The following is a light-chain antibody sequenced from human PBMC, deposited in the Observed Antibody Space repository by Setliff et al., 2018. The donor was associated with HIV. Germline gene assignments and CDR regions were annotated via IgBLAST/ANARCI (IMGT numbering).Light chain of an antibody. Sequence: QSVLTQPASVSGSPGQSITLSCTGTTSDVGGYNYVSWYQQHPGNAPKLIIYEVRNRPSGVSNRFSGSKSGNTASLTISGLQAEDEADYYCSSYAITNTLPFGSGTKVTVL. V-gene: IGLV2-14*01. J-gene: IGLJ1*01. CDR2: EVR. CDR3: SSYAITNTLP. CDR1: TSDVGGYNY.